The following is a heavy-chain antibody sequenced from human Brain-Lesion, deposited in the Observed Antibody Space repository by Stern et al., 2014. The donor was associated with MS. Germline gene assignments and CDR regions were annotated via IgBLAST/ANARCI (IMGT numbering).Heavy chain of an antibody. CDR2: IYYSGNT. CDR1: GGSVSSTSYA. J-gene: IGHJ5*02. Sequence: QVQLVESGPGLVKPSETLSLTCTVAGGSVSSTSYAWAWIRQPPGKGLEWIGTIYYSGNTYYSPSLKSRLTISLDPSQNQFSLRLRSVTAADTAVYYCAGEEDIRYCSGGSCTGNWFDPWGQGTLVTVSS. V-gene: IGHV4-39*01. D-gene: IGHD2-15*01. CDR3: AGEEDIRYCSGGSCTGNWFDP.